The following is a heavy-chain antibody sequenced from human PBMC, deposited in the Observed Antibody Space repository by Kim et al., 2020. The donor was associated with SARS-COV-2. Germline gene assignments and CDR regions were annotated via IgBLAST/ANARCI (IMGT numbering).Heavy chain of an antibody. CDR1: GFTFSSYV. CDR2: IGTAGDP. J-gene: IGHJ4*02. V-gene: IGHV3-13*05. D-gene: IGHD3-10*01. Sequence: GGSLRLSCAASGFTFSSYVMHWVRQATGKGLEWVSAIGTAGDPYYPGSVKGRFTISRENAKNSLYLQMNSLRAGDTAVYYCARGRLGVYGSGSYFFDYWGQGTLVTVSS. CDR3: ARGRLGVYGSGSYFFDY.